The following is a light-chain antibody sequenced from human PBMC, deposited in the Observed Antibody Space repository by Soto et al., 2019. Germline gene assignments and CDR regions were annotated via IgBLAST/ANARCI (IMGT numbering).Light chain of an antibody. CDR1: SSDVGSYNL. V-gene: IGLV2-23*01. CDR2: EGS. J-gene: IGLJ1*01. CDR3: CSYAGSSTYV. Sequence: SALAKPASVYGSPGQSITISCTGTSSDVGSYNLVSWYQQHPGKAPKLMIYEGSKRPSGVSNRFSGSKSGNTASLTISGLQAEDEADYYCCSYAGSSTYVFGTGTKVTVL.